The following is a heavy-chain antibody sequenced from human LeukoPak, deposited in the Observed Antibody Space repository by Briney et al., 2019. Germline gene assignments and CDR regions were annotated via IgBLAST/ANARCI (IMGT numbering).Heavy chain of an antibody. CDR2: IKSNSDTI. Sequence: GGSLRLSCAASGFAFSIYSMDWVRQAPGKGLDWVAYIKSNSDTIYYADSVKGRFTISRDNAKNSLYLQMNSLRAEDTAVYYCARERGYCSGTTCYGFDYWGQGTLVTVSS. V-gene: IGHV3-48*01. D-gene: IGHD2-2*01. CDR3: ARERGYCSGTTCYGFDY. CDR1: GFAFSIYS. J-gene: IGHJ4*02.